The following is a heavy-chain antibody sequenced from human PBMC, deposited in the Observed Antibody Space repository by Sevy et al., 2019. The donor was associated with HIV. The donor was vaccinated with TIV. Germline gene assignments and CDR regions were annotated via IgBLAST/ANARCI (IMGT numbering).Heavy chain of an antibody. CDR3: AKDMGNWNGLDY. CDR2: ISWDGGST. Sequence: GGSLRLSCVASGFAFDDYSMHWVRQAPGKGLEWVSLISWDGGSTSFADSVTGRFTISRDNSQNSLYLQMNSLRPQDTALYYCAKDMGNWNGLDYWGQGTLVTVSS. D-gene: IGHD1-1*01. CDR1: GFAFDDYS. J-gene: IGHJ4*02. V-gene: IGHV3-43*01.